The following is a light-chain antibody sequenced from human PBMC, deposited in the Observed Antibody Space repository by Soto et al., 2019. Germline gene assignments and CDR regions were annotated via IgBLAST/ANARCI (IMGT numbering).Light chain of an antibody. CDR2: GAS. V-gene: IGKV3-15*01. Sequence: EIVMTQSPATLSVSPGERATLSCRASQSVSGNLAWYQQKPGQAPRLLLYGASTRATGIPARFSGSGSGTEFTLTISSLQSEDFAVYYWQQYNNWPPAFGQGTKVEIK. CDR3: QQYNNWPPA. CDR1: QSVSGN. J-gene: IGKJ1*01.